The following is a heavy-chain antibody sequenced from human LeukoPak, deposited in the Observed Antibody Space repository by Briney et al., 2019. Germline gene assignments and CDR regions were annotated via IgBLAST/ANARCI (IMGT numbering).Heavy chain of an antibody. CDR1: GYTFTNYA. V-gene: IGHV1-3*03. J-gene: IGHJ4*02. D-gene: IGHD3-9*01. CDR2: INAGNGDT. CDR3: ARDPLQYHDLLTGSQPQYYFDF. Sequence: VASVKVSCKASGYTFTNYAIHWVRQAPGQRLEWMGWINAGNGDTKYSQEFQGRVTITRDTSANTAYMQLSSLRSEDVAVYYCARDPLQYHDLLTGSQPQYYFDFWGQGTLVTVSS.